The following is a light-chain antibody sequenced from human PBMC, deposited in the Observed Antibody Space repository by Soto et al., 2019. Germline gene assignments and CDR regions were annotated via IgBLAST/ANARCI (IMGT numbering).Light chain of an antibody. CDR3: QKYDSAPFT. CDR1: QGISNY. J-gene: IGKJ3*01. Sequence: DIQMTQSPSSLSASVGDRVTITCRASQGISNYLAWYQQKPGKVPKLLIYAASTLQSGVPSRFSGSVSGTDFTLTISSLQHEDVATYYFQKYDSAPFTFGPGTKVDIK. V-gene: IGKV1-27*01. CDR2: AAS.